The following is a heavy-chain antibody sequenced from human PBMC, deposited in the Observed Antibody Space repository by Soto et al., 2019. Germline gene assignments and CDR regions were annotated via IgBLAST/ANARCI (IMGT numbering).Heavy chain of an antibody. D-gene: IGHD6-13*01. CDR1: GGSISSGGYY. CDR3: ARRIAAADEYFQH. Sequence: SETLSLTCTVSGGSISSGGYYWSWIRQHPGKGLEWIGYIYYSGSTYYNPSPKSRVTISVDTSKNQFSLKLSSVTAADTAVYYCARRIAAADEYFQHWGQGTLVTVSS. CDR2: IYYSGST. V-gene: IGHV4-31*03. J-gene: IGHJ1*01.